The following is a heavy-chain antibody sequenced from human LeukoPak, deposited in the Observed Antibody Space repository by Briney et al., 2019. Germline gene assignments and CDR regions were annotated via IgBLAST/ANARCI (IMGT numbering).Heavy chain of an antibody. CDR3: ARGQVVNDAFDI. V-gene: IGHV1-46*01. J-gene: IGHJ3*02. CDR1: GYTFTSYY. CDR2: INPSGGST. D-gene: IGHD2-15*01. Sequence: ASVKVSCKASGYTFTSYYMHWVRQVPGQGLEWMGIINPSGGSTSYAQKFQGRVTMTRDTSTSTVYMELTSLRSEDTAVYYCARGQVVNDAFDIRGQGTMVTVSS.